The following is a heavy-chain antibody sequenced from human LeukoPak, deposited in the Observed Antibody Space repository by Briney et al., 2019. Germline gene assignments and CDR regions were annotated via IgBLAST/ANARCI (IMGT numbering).Heavy chain of an antibody. Sequence: GASVKVSCKASGYTFTSYGISWVRQASGQGLEWMGCISAYNGNTNYAEKVQGRVTMTTDTSTSTAYMELRSLRSDDTAVYYCARDVCSSSWYSSRLRNGMDVWGQGTTVTVSS. CDR3: ARDVCSSSWYSSRLRNGMDV. CDR2: ISAYNGNT. D-gene: IGHD6-13*01. J-gene: IGHJ6*02. V-gene: IGHV1-18*01. CDR1: GYTFTSYG.